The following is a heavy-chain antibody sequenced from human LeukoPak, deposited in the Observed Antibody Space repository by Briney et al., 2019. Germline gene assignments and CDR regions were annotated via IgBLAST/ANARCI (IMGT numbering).Heavy chain of an antibody. D-gene: IGHD3-22*01. CDR2: ISAYNGNT. CDR3: ATDARSSGYYYGFDY. V-gene: IGHV1-18*01. CDR1: GYTFTSYG. J-gene: IGHJ4*02. Sequence: ASVKVSCKASGYTFTSYGISWVRQAPGQGLEWMGWISAYNGNTNYAQKFQGRVTMTEDTSTDTAYMELSSLRSEDTAVYYCATDARSSGYYYGFDYWGQGTLVTVSS.